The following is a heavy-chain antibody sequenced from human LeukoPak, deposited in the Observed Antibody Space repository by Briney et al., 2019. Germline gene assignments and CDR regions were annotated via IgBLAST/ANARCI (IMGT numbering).Heavy chain of an antibody. D-gene: IGHD2-15*01. CDR3: ARDPPLGYCSGGSCYYPDAFDI. CDR1: GGSINSYY. V-gene: IGHV4-59*12. CDR2: FYYSGTT. Sequence: PSETLSLTCTVSGGSINSYYWSWIRQPPGMGLEWIGYFYYSGTTNYNPSLKSRVTISVDTSKNQFSLKLSSVTAADTAVYYCARDPPLGYCSGGSCYYPDAFDIWGQGTMVTVSS. J-gene: IGHJ3*02.